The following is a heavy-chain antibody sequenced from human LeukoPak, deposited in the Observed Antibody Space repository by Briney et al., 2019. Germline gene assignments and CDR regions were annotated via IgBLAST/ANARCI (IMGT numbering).Heavy chain of an antibody. CDR3: ARTEYFFDH. V-gene: IGHV4-59*01. CDR1: GGSFSTYY. Sequence: SETLSLTCTVSGGSFSTYYWSWIRQPPGNTLEWIGYIYYSGSTNYNPSLKSRVSMSVDTSKNQFSRNLNSVTAADTAVYYCARTEYFFDHWGQGTLVTVSS. D-gene: IGHD3-10*01. J-gene: IGHJ4*02. CDR2: IYYSGST.